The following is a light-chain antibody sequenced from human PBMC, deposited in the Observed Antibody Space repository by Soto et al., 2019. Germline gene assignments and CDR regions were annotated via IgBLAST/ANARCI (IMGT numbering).Light chain of an antibody. Sequence: DIQMTQSPSTLSASVGDRVTITCRASQSIGSFLAWYQQKPGKTPKLLIYTASILEGGVPSRFSGSGSGTEFTLTISSLQPDDVATYYCQQYESYWTFGQGTKVDMK. CDR2: TAS. V-gene: IGKV1-5*03. CDR3: QQYESYWT. CDR1: QSIGSF. J-gene: IGKJ1*01.